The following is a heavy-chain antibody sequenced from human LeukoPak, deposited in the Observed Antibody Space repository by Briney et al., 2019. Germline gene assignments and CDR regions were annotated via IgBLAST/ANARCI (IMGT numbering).Heavy chain of an antibody. CDR1: GFIFSSYA. J-gene: IGHJ1*01. CDR3: AKGSNLDERYFQH. D-gene: IGHD3-10*01. V-gene: IGHV3-30*02. Sequence: GGSLRLSCAASGFIFSSYAMHSVRQAPGKGLEWVAFIRFDGSKKDYVDTGKGRLSSSRDNSKNTLYLQMNSLKAEDTAVYYCAKGSNLDERYFQHWGQGTLVTVSS. CDR2: IRFDGSKK.